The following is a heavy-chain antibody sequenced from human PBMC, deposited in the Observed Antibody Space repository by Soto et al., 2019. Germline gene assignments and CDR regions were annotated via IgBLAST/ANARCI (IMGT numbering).Heavy chain of an antibody. V-gene: IGHV1-69*13. J-gene: IGHJ4*02. D-gene: IGHD6-13*01. CDR1: GGTFSSYG. CDR3: VRDYGAKLRSS. Sequence: ASVKVSCKASGGTFSSYGINWVRQAPGQGLEWVGGIVPIYRTADYAQKFQGRVTITADESARTSYMELRSLKSQDTAVYYCVRDYGAKLRSSWGQGTLVTVSS. CDR2: IVPIYRTA.